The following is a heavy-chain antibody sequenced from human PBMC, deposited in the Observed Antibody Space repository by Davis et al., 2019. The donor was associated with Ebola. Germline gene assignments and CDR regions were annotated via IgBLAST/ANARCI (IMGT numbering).Heavy chain of an antibody. CDR3: ARDQVAGTYYYGMDV. D-gene: IGHD6-19*01. V-gene: IGHV3-48*01. J-gene: IGHJ6*02. CDR2: ISSSSSTI. CDR1: GFTFSNAW. Sequence: GESLKISCAASGFTFSNAWMNWVRQAPGKGLEWVSYISSSSSTIYYADSVKGRFTISRDNAKNSLYLQMNSLRAEDTAVYYCARDQVAGTYYYGMDVWGQGTTVTVSS.